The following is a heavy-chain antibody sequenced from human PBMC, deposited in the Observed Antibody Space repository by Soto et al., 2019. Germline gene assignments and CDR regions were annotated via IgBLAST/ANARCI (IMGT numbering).Heavy chain of an antibody. Sequence: SETLSLTCDVYGGSFSGYIWTWIRQTPGKGLQWFGQINHSGSANYNPSLKSRVTISVHTSNSQFSLELNSVTAADTAVYYCARGLISGSHYSGGWYYFDSWGQGTQVTVSS. CDR3: ARGLISGSHYSGGWYYFDS. J-gene: IGHJ4*02. D-gene: IGHD1-26*01. CDR1: GGSFSGYI. V-gene: IGHV4-34*01. CDR2: INHSGSA.